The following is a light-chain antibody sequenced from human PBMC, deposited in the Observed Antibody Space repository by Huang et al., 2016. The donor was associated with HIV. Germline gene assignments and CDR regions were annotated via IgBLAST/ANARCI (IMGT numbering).Light chain of an antibody. CDR3: QQYNNWPPRGT. CDR2: DAS. V-gene: IGKV3-15*01. Sequence: EMVMTQSPATLSVSPGERVTLSCRASQSVGSNIAWYQQKVGQAPSLLIFDASTRATGVPARVSGSESGTEFTLTIGSLQSEDSAIYYCQQYNNWPPRGTFGQGTKVEIK. J-gene: IGKJ1*01. CDR1: QSVGSN.